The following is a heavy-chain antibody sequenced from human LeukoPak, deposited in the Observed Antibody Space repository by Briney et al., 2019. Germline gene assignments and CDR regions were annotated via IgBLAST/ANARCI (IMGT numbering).Heavy chain of an antibody. D-gene: IGHD6-19*01. CDR3: ARGAELSRYSSGWYGSPQDAFDI. V-gene: IGHV4-59*01. Sequence: PSETLSLTCTVSGGSISSYYWSWIRQPPGKGLEWIGYIYYSGSTNYNPSLKSRVTISVDTSKNQFSLKLSSVTAADTAVYYCARGAELSRYSSGWYGSPQDAFDIWGQGTMVTVSS. CDR2: IYYSGST. CDR1: GGSISSYY. J-gene: IGHJ3*02.